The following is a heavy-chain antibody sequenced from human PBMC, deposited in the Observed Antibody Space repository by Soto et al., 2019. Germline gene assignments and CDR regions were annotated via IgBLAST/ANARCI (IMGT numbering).Heavy chain of an antibody. D-gene: IGHD2-15*01. CDR3: AKDRSWKGIVVVVAATPGWFDP. V-gene: IGHV3-23*01. Sequence: GGSLRLSCAASGFTFSSYAMSWVRQAPGKGLEWVSAISGSGGSTYYADSVKGRFTISRDNSKNTLYLQMNSLRAEDTAVYYCAKDRSWKGIVVVVAATPGWFDPWGQGTLVTVSS. CDR2: ISGSGGST. CDR1: GFTFSSYA. J-gene: IGHJ5*02.